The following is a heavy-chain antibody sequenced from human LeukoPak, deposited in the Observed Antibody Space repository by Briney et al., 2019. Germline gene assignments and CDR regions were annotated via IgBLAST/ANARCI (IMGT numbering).Heavy chain of an antibody. D-gene: IGHD3-22*01. CDR3: AGNDYYDSSGYLR. CDR1: GGSFSGYY. Sequence: PSETLSLTCAVSGGSFSGYYWSWIRQPPGKGLEWIGEINHSGSTNYNPPLKRRVTISVDTSKNQCSLKLSSVTAADTAVYYCAGNDYYDSSGYLRWGQGTLVTVSS. J-gene: IGHJ4*02. CDR2: INHSGST. V-gene: IGHV4-34*01.